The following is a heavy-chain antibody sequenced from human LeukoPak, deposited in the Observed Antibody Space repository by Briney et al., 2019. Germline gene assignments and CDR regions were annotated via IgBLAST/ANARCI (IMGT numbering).Heavy chain of an antibody. V-gene: IGHV1-18*01. J-gene: IGHJ4*02. D-gene: IGHD3-16*02. CDR2: ISAYNGNT. Sequence: ASVKVSCKASGGTFSSYAISWVRQAPGQGLEWMGWISAYNGNTNYAQKLQGRVTMTTDTSTSTAYMELRSLRSDDTAVYYCARAVITFGGVIVYFDYWGQGTLVTVSS. CDR1: GGTFSSYA. CDR3: ARAVITFGGVIVYFDY.